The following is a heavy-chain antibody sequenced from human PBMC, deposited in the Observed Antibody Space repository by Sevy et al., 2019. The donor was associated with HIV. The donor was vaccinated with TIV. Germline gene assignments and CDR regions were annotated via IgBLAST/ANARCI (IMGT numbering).Heavy chain of an antibody. V-gene: IGHV3-33*01. CDR1: GFSFSSYG. J-gene: IGHJ3*02. Sequence: GGSLRLTCAASGFSFSSYGMHWVRQAPGKGLEWLAVIWFDGSNEYYADSVKGRFTISRDIAKNTLYLQMNSLRAEDTAVYYCARDIRIVVVTATKSGDAFDIWVQGTMVTVSS. CDR3: ARDIRIVVVTATKSGDAFDI. D-gene: IGHD2-21*02. CDR2: IWFDGSNE.